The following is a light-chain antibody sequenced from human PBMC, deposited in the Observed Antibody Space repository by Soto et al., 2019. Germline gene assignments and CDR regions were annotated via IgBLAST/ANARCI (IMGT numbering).Light chain of an antibody. CDR3: QQYASSPQT. V-gene: IGKV3-20*01. CDR1: QSVSSNY. J-gene: IGKJ1*01. CDR2: GAS. Sequence: EIVLTQSPGTLSLSPGERATLSCRASQSVSSNYLAWYQQKPGQAPRLLIYGASSRATGIPDRFSGSGSGTDFTLTISRLEPEDFAVFYWQQYASSPQTFGQGTKVEIK.